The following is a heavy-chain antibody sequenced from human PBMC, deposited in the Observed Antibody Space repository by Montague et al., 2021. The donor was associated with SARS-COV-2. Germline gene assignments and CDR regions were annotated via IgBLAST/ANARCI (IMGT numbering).Heavy chain of an antibody. V-gene: IGHV4-4*07. CDR2: IYSSGNA. J-gene: IGHJ4*02. Sequence: SETLSLTCTVSGGSINYYNWRWLRQSAAKGLEWIGRIYSSGNANYSPSLKSRVTMSVDTSQSQFSLKLNSLTAADTAVYYCARGDHPRSGSWSVFDTWGQGALVTVSS. CDR3: ARGDHPRSGSWSVFDT. CDR1: GGSINYYN. D-gene: IGHD6-13*01.